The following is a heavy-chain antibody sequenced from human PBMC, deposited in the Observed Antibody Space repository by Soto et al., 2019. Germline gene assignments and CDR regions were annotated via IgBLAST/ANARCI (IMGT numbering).Heavy chain of an antibody. CDR2: IRNDGSDK. J-gene: IGHJ3*02. CDR3: ARAPRMAPFDI. Sequence: LRLSCAASGFIFSPYGIHWVRQAPGKGQEWVALIRNDGSDKYYAESVTGRFTISRDNSKNTVYLQMNSLRAEDTALYFCARAPRMAPFDIWGQGTMVTVSS. CDR1: GFIFSPYG. V-gene: IGHV3-33*01.